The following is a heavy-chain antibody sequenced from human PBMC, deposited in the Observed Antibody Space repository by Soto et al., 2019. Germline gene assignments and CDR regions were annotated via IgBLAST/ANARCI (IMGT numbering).Heavy chain of an antibody. V-gene: IGHV1-2*04. D-gene: IGHD2-2*01. CDR2: INPNSGGT. J-gene: IGHJ4*02. Sequence: ASVKVSCKASGYTFTGYYMHWVRPAPGQGLEWMGWINPNSGGTNYAQKFQGWVTMTRDTSISTAYMELSRLRSEDTAVYYCARFRMDCSSTSCFYYFDYWGQGTLVTVSS. CDR3: ARFRMDCSSTSCFYYFDY. CDR1: GYTFTGYY.